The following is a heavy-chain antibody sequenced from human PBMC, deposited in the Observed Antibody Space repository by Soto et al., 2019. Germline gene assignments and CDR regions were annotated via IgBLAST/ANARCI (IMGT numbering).Heavy chain of an antibody. CDR3: ARERGSGWSRSYYYYYGMDV. Sequence: EVQLVESGGGLVQPGVSLRLSCAAAGFTFSSYSMNWVRQAPGKGMEWVSYISSSSSTIYYAYSVKRRFTISRDNVKNSLYLQMNSLRDEDTAVYYCARERGSGWSRSYYYYYGMDVWGQGTTVTVSS. CDR2: ISSSSSTI. D-gene: IGHD6-19*01. J-gene: IGHJ6*02. CDR1: GFTFSSYS. V-gene: IGHV3-48*02.